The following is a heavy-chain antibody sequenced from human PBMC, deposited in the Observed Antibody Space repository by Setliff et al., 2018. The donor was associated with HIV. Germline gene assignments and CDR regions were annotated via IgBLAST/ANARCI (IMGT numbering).Heavy chain of an antibody. J-gene: IGHJ4*02. V-gene: IGHV2-5*01. CDR2: IYWNNNK. CDR1: GLSLSSSGVG. D-gene: IGHD1-1*01. Sequence: SGPTLVNPTQTLTLTCTFSGLSLSSSGVGVGWIRQPPGKALEWLAFIYWNNNKHYSTSLKSRLTVTKDTSKNRVVFTMTNMDPVDTATYYCAYSGRQLRGPYFDFWGQGTPVTVSS. CDR3: AYSGRQLRGPYFDF.